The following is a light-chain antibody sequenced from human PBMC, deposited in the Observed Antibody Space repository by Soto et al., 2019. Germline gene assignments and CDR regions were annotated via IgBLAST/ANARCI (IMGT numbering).Light chain of an antibody. J-gene: IGLJ1*01. CDR3: SSYTSSSTPYV. CDR1: SSDVGGYNY. V-gene: IGLV2-14*01. CDR2: GVS. Sequence: QSALTQPASVSGSPGQSITISCTGTSSDVGGYNYVSWYQQHPGKAPKLMIYGVSNRPSGVSNRFSGSKSGNTASLTISGLQAEDEADYYCSSYTSSSTPYVFGTGTKVTVL.